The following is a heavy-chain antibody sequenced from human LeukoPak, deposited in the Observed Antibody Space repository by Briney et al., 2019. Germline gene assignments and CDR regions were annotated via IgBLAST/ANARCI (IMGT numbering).Heavy chain of an antibody. D-gene: IGHD2-21*02. CDR1: GYTFTGYY. V-gene: IGHV1-2*02. Sequence: VASVKVSCKASGYTFTGYYMHWVRQAPGQGLEWMGWINPNSGGTNYAQKFQGRVTMTRDTSISTAYMELSRLRSDDTAVYYCARDLLPPTSVVVTAIWYFQHWGQGTLVTVSS. J-gene: IGHJ1*01. CDR2: INPNSGGT. CDR3: ARDLLPPTSVVVTAIWYFQH.